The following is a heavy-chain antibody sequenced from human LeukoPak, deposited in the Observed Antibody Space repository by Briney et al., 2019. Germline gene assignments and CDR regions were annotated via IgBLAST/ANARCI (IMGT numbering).Heavy chain of an antibody. J-gene: IGHJ1*01. Sequence: PSXTLSLTCTVSGGSISSGDYYWSWIRQPPGKGLEWIGYIYYSGSTYYNPSLKSRVTISVDTSKNQFSLKLSSVTAADTAVYYCASYLYGSGSYIQHWGQGTLVTVSS. V-gene: IGHV4-30-4*01. D-gene: IGHD3-10*01. CDR1: GGSISSGDYY. CDR3: ASYLYGSGSYIQH. CDR2: IYYSGST.